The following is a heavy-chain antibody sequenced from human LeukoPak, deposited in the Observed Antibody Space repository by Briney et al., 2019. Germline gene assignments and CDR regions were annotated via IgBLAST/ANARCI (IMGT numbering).Heavy chain of an antibody. V-gene: IGHV3-7*01. J-gene: IGHJ6*03. CDR1: GFTFSSYW. Sequence: GGSLRLSCAASGFTFSSYWMSWVRQAPGKGLEWVANIKQDGSEKYYVDSVKGRFTISRGNAKNSLYLQMNSLRAEDTAVYYCARAAGYYYYYYYMDVWGKGTTVTVSS. D-gene: IGHD6-13*01. CDR2: IKQDGSEK. CDR3: ARAAGYYYYYYYMDV.